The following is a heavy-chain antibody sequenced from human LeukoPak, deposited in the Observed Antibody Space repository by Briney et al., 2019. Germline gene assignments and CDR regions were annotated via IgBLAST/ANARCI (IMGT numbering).Heavy chain of an antibody. Sequence: SETLSLTCAVSGGSINSHYWGWIRQPPGKGLRWIGDIYYTGKNNYNPSLKSRVTISLDTSKDHLSLNLTSVVAADTAIYYCVGRDTGWNYFDYWGQGILVTVSS. J-gene: IGHJ4*02. CDR2: IYYTGKN. D-gene: IGHD6-19*01. CDR3: VGRDTGWNYFDY. CDR1: GGSINSHY. V-gene: IGHV4-59*08.